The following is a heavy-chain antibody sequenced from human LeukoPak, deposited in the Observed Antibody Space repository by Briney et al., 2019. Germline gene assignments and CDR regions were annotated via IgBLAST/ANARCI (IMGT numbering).Heavy chain of an antibody. J-gene: IGHJ4*02. D-gene: IGHD3-22*01. CDR3: TADTFESSRYSHDY. V-gene: IGHV3-15*01. CDR2: IKRKVDDETK. Sequence: GGSLRLSCVTSGFTFSDTWMSWVRQAPGKGLEWVGRIKRKVDDETKNYAAPVRGRFTNSRDDSKNTVYLKMDSLRTEDTAVYYCTADTFESSRYSHDYWGQGTLVTVSS. CDR1: GFTFSDTW.